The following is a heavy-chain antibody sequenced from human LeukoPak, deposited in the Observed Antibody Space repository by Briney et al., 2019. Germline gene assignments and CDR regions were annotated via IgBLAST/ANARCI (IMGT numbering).Heavy chain of an antibody. J-gene: IGHJ6*02. D-gene: IGHD6-13*01. CDR1: GFTFSSYS. V-gene: IGHV3-21*01. CDR2: ISSSSSYI. CDR3: ARKLHSSSWYGYYYYGMAV. Sequence: GGSLRLSCAASGFTFSSYSMNWVRQAPGKGLEWVSSISSSSSYIYYADSVKGRFTISRDNSKNTLHLQMNSLRAEDTAVYYCARKLHSSSWYGYYYYGMAVWGQGTTVTVSS.